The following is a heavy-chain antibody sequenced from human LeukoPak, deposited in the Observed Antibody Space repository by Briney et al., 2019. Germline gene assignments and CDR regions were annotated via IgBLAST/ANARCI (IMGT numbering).Heavy chain of an antibody. CDR1: GYTFTSYD. CDR2: MNPNSGNT. CDR3: ARAFEPMYSSGWLHYYYYMDV. D-gene: IGHD6-13*01. Sequence: ASVKVSCKASGYTFTSYDINWVRQATGQGLEWMGWMNPNSGNTGYAQKFQGRVTMTRNTSISTAYMELSSLRSEDTAVYYCARAFEPMYSSGWLHYYYYMDVWGKGTTVTVSS. J-gene: IGHJ6*03. V-gene: IGHV1-8*01.